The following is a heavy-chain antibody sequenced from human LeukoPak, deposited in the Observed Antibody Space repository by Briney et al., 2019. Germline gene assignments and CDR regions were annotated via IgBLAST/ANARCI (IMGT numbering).Heavy chain of an antibody. CDR3: AREVEQLVLRTYYSDY. CDR2: INPNSGGT. V-gene: IGHV1-2*02. D-gene: IGHD6-13*01. CDR1: GYTFTGYY. Sequence: ASVKVSCKASGYTFTGYYMHWVRQAPGQGLEWMGWINPNSGGTNYAQKFQGRVTMTRDTSISTAYMELSRLRSDDTAVYYCAREVEQLVLRTYYSDYWGQGTLVTVSS. J-gene: IGHJ4*02.